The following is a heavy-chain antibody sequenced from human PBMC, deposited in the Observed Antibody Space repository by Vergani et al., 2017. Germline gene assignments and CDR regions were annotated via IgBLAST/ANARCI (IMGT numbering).Heavy chain of an antibody. J-gene: IGHJ6*03. D-gene: IGHD3-10*01. V-gene: IGHV1-69*01. CDR3: AREVAYYGSGSYYNYYYYYMDV. CDR2: IIPIFGTA. Sequence: QVQLVQSGAEVKKPGSSVKVSCKASGGTFSSYAISWVRQAPGQGLEWMGGIIPIFGTANYAQKFQGRVTITADESTSTAYMELSSLRSEDKAGYYCAREVAYYGSGSYYNYYYYYMDVWGKGTTVTVSS. CDR1: GGTFSSYA.